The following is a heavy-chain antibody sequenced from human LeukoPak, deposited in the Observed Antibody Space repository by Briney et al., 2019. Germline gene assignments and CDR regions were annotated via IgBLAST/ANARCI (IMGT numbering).Heavy chain of an antibody. D-gene: IGHD5-18*01. J-gene: IGHJ4*02. CDR2: ISGSGGST. V-gene: IGHV3-23*01. CDR3: VKDRAAMIPGY. CDR1: GFTFSSYD. Sequence: PGGSLRLSCAVSGFTFSSYDMSWVRQAPGKGLEWVSGISGSGGSTYYVDSVKGRFTISRDNSKNTLYLQMNSLRAEDTAVYYCVKDRAAMIPGYWGQGTLVTVSS.